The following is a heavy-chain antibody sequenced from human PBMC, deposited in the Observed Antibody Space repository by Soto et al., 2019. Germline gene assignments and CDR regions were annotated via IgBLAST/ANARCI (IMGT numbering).Heavy chain of an antibody. CDR2: ISGSGGST. CDR1: GFTFSSYA. CDR3: AKDPNYYGSGSYHWFDP. V-gene: IGHV3-23*01. Sequence: GGSLRLSCAASGFTFSSYAMSWVRQAPGKGLEWVSAISGSGGSTYYADSVKGRFTISRDNSKNTLYLQMNSLRAEDTAVYYCAKDPNYYGSGSYHWFDPWGQGTLVTVSS. J-gene: IGHJ5*02. D-gene: IGHD3-10*01.